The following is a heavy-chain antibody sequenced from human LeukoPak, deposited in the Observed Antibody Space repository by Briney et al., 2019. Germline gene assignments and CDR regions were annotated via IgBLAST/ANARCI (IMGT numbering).Heavy chain of an antibody. CDR1: GFTLSCCG. CDR3: ARGQGYESYYYMDV. J-gene: IGHJ6*03. D-gene: IGHD2-2*01. CDR2: ISFDGVNT. Sequence: GGSLRLSCVASGFTLSCCGMHWVRQAPGKGLEWVAVISFDGVNTFYADSVKGRFTISRDNSNNTVYLQMNNLRPEDTAVFYCARGQGYESYYYMDVWGKGTTVTVSS. V-gene: IGHV3-30*19.